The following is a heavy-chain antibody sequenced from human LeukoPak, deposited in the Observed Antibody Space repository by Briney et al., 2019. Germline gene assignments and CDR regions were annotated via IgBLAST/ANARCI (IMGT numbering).Heavy chain of an antibody. J-gene: IGHJ6*03. Sequence: GGSLRLSCTASGFTFGDYAMSWVRQAPGKGLEWVGFIRSKAYGGTTEYAASVKGRFTISRDDSKSIAYLQMNSLKTEDTAVYYCTRDPDDWNPSNYYYYYYMDVWGKGTTVTVSS. V-gene: IGHV3-49*04. CDR2: IRSKAYGGTT. D-gene: IGHD1-1*01. CDR3: TRDPDDWNPSNYYYYYYMDV. CDR1: GFTFGDYA.